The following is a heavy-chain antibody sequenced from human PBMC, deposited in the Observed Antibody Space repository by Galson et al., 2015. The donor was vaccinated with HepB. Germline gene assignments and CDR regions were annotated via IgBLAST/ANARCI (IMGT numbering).Heavy chain of an antibody. Sequence: SCKASGYTFTGYYMHWVRQAPGQGLEWMGWINPNSGGTNYAQKFQGWVTMTRDTSISTAYMELSRLRSDDTAVYYCAREHFGGDIVATIIPPYYYYGMDVWGQGTTVTVSS. CDR2: INPNSGGT. J-gene: IGHJ6*02. D-gene: IGHD5-12*01. CDR1: GYTFTGYY. CDR3: AREHFGGDIVATIIPPYYYYGMDV. V-gene: IGHV1-2*04.